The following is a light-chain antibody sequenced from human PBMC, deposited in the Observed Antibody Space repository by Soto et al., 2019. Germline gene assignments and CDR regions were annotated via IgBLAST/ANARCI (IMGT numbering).Light chain of an antibody. CDR1: SSNIGGSY. CDR2: SNN. CDR3: AAWDDSMSGYV. J-gene: IGLJ1*01. V-gene: IGLV1-47*02. Sequence: QSVLTQPPSASGTPGQRVTISCSGSSSNIGGSYVYWYQQLPGTAPQLLIYSNNQRPAGAPRRSSAYKAGSSASLAISGHRYEEEDDYYCAAWDDSMSGYVFGTGTKVTVL.